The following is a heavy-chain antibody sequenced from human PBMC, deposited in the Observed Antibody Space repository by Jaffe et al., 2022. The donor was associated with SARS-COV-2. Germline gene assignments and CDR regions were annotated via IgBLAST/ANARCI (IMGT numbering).Heavy chain of an antibody. V-gene: IGHV4-59*01. D-gene: IGHD6-6*01. CDR3: ARDRPPNHYYGMDV. CDR1: GGSISGYY. J-gene: IGHJ6*02. CDR2: ISYSVAT. Sequence: QVQLQESGPGLVKPSETLSLTCTVSGGSISGYYWSWIRQPPGRGLEWIGYISYSVATNYNPSLKSRVALSVDASKNQFSLKLGSVTAADTAVYYCARDRPPNHYYGMDVWGQGTTVIVSS.